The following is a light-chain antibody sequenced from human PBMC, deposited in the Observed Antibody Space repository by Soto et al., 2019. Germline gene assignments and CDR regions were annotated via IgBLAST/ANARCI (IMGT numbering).Light chain of an antibody. CDR2: EVT. CDR1: STDVGGYNY. CDR3: RSYSSTDTPFV. Sequence: QSALAQPSSVSGSPGQSITISCTGTSTDVGGYNYVSWYQHHSGKAPKLLIYEVTNRPSGISDRFSGSKSVNTASLTISGLQADDESDYYCRSYSSTDTPFVFGTGTKLTVL. V-gene: IGLV2-14*01. J-gene: IGLJ1*01.